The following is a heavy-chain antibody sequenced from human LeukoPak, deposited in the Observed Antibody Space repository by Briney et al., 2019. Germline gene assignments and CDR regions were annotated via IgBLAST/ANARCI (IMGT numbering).Heavy chain of an antibody. D-gene: IGHD5-12*01. J-gene: IGHJ6*03. CDR2: ITGSSYYI. CDR1: GFTLSSYS. Sequence: GESLRHSCAASGFTLSSYSMNWVRQAPGKGLEWISSITGSSYYINYADSVRGRFTISRDNAKNSLYLQMNSLRAEDTAVYYCARQGMSGYDSSPVYYYMDVWGKGTTVSVSS. CDR3: ARQGMSGYDSSPVYYYMDV. V-gene: IGHV3-21*01.